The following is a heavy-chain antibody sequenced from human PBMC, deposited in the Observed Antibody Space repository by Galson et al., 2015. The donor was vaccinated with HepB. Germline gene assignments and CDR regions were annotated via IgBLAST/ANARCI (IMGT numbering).Heavy chain of an antibody. CDR1: GDSVSNNNAA. V-gene: IGHV6-1*01. J-gene: IGHJ4*01. Sequence: CAISGDSVSNNNAAWYWIRQSPSRGLEWLGRTYYRARWYSDYTVSLRSRITINADTSKNQFSLELKNLRFDDTAVYYCARGGMATVGGPTFDYWGRGTLVTVSS. CDR3: ARGGMATVGGPTFDY. CDR2: TYYRARWYS. D-gene: IGHD5-24*01.